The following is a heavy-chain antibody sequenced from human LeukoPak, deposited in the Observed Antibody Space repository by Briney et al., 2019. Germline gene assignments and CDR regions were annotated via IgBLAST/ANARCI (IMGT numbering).Heavy chain of an antibody. CDR3: ARDYYGSGSYSRYYYYYYMDV. D-gene: IGHD3-10*01. J-gene: IGHJ6*03. V-gene: IGHV4-61*02. Sequence: SETLSLTCTVSGGSISSGSYYWSWIRQPAGKGLEWIGRIYTSGSTNYSPSLKSRVTISVDTSKNQFSLKLSSVTAADTAVYYCARDYYGSGSYSRYYYYYYMDVWGKGTTVTISS. CDR2: IYTSGST. CDR1: GGSISSGSYY.